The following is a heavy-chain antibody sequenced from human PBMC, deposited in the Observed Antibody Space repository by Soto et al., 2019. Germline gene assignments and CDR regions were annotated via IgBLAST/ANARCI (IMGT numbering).Heavy chain of an antibody. J-gene: IGHJ6*01. CDR3: ASSSLYGMEV. Sequence: TLSLTCSVSVGTITSGRSSLNWIRHPPGKGLEWIGEIYHSGSTNYNPSLKSRVTISIDTSKNQFSLKVGSVTAADTAVYSCASSSLYGMEVWAQGTTVTLSS. CDR1: VGTITSGRSS. V-gene: IGHV4-30-2*05. CDR2: IYHSGST.